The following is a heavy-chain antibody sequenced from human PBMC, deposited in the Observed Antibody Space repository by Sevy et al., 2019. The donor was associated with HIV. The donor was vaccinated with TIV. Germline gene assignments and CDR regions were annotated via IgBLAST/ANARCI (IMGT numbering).Heavy chain of an antibody. CDR1: EFTFSSYS. CDR3: ARDERGSSLFDY. Sequence: GGSLRLSCAASEFTFSSYSMNWVRQAPGKGLEWVSSISSSSSYIYYADSVKGRFTISRDNAKNSLYLQMNSLRAEDTAVYYCARDERGSSLFDYWGQGTLVTVSS. V-gene: IGHV3-21*01. D-gene: IGHD6-13*01. CDR2: ISSSSSYI. J-gene: IGHJ4*02.